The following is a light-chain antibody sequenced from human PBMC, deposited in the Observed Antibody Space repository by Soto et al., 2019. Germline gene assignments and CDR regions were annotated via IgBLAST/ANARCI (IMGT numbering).Light chain of an antibody. CDR2: EVS. CDR3: SSYVGSNNYV. J-gene: IGLJ1*01. V-gene: IGLV2-8*01. CDR1: SSDVGGYNY. Sequence: QSALTQPPSASGSPGQSVTISCTGTSSDVGGYNYVSWYQHHPGKCPKLMIYEVSKRPSGVPDRFSGSKSGNPASLTVSGLQAEDEADYYCSSYVGSNNYVFGTGTKLTVL.